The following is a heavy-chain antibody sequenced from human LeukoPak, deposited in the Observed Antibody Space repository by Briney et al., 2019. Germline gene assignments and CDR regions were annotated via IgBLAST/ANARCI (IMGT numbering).Heavy chain of an antibody. D-gene: IGHD5-24*01. J-gene: IGHJ4*02. CDR3: ARDLGDGYNFGGYFDY. Sequence: NTDGSSTSYADSVKGRFTISRDNAKNTLYLQMNSLRAEDTAVYYCARDLGDGYNFGGYFDYWGQGTLVTVSS. CDR2: NTDGSST. V-gene: IGHV3-74*01.